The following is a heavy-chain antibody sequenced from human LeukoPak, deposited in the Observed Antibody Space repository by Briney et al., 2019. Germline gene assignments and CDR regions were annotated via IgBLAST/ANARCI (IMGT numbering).Heavy chain of an antibody. CDR3: ARDRIWGDYYYGMDV. CDR1: GFTFSSYA. CDR2: ISYDGSNK. J-gene: IGHJ6*02. V-gene: IGHV3-30-3*01. Sequence: ERSLRLSCAASGFTFSSYAMHWVRQAPGKGLEWVAVISYDGSNKYYADSVKGRFTISRDNSKNTLYLQMNSLRAEDTAVYYCARDRIWGDYYYGMDVWGQGTTVTVSS. D-gene: IGHD3-16*01.